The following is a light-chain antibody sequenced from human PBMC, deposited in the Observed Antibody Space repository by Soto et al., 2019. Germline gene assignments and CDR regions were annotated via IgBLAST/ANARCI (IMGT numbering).Light chain of an antibody. CDR2: EDN. V-gene: IGLV6-57*04. Sequence: NFMLTQPHSVSESPGKTVTISCTRSSGSIASNYVQWYHQRPGSAPTIVMYEDNQRPSGVPDRFSGSIDRSSNSASLTISGLKTEDEGDFCCQSYDSSNWVFGGGIKLTVL. CDR1: SGSIASNY. J-gene: IGLJ3*02. CDR3: QSYDSSNWV.